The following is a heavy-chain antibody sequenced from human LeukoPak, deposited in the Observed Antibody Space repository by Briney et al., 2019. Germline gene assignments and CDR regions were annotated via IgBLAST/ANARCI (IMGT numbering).Heavy chain of an antibody. CDR2: IRYDGSNK. D-gene: IGHD5-18*01. V-gene: IGHV3-30*02. CDR3: AKDHFLYSYGSAYYFDY. J-gene: IGHJ4*02. Sequence: GGSLRLSCAASGFTFSSYGMHWVRQAPGKGLEWVAFIRYDGSNKYYADSVKGRFTISRDNSKNTLYLRMNSLRAEDTAVYYCAKDHFLYSYGSAYYFDYWGQGTLVTVSS. CDR1: GFTFSSYG.